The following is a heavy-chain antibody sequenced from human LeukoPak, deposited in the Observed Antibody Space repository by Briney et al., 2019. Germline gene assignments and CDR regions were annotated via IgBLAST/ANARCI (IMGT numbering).Heavy chain of an antibody. J-gene: IGHJ6*03. V-gene: IGHV1-2*02. D-gene: IGHD3-10*01. CDR3: ARGPSGSGSYYNSRSYYYYYMDV. CDR2: INPNSGGT. Sequence: ASVKVSCKASGYTFTGYYMHWVRQAPGQGLEWMGWINPNSGGTNYAQKSQGRVTMTRDTSISTAYMELGRLRSDDTAVYYCARGPSGSGSYYNSRSYYYYYMDVWGKGTTVTISS. CDR1: GYTFTGYY.